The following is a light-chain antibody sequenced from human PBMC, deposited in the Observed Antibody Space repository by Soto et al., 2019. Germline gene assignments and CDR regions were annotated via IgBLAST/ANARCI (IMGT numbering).Light chain of an antibody. CDR1: QNIRTK. Sequence: TQSPATLSLSAGDGATLSCRASQNIRTKLAWYQQKPGQAPRLLIYGAYSRATGIPDRLSGSGSGTDFTPTINSLEPEDFAIYYCQQSSNWPPITCGQGTRLDIK. CDR2: GAY. CDR3: QQSSNWPPIT. J-gene: IGKJ5*01. V-gene: IGKV3-11*01.